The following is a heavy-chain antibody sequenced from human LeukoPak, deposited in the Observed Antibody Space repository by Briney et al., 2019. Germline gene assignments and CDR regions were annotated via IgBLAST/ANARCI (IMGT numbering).Heavy chain of an antibody. Sequence: GGSLRLSCTASGFSFSGHWMHWARQLPGKGLVWVSGISPTGSTTSYADSVKGRFTVSRDNAKNTLYLQLNNLRAEDTAVYDRARGPNSNWSGLDFWGQGTLLTVSS. CDR3: ARGPNSNWSGLDF. D-gene: IGHD6-6*01. J-gene: IGHJ4*02. V-gene: IGHV3-74*01. CDR1: GFSFSGHW. CDR2: ISPTGSTT.